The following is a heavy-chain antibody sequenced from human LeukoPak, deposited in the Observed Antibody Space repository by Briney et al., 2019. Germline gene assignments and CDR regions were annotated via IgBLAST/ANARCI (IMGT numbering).Heavy chain of an antibody. CDR3: ARDRGGAYDFWSGYYTGYFDY. V-gene: IGHV3-21*06. J-gene: IGHJ4*02. D-gene: IGHD3-3*01. CDR1: GFTFSSYS. CDR2: ISGSSSYI. Sequence: PGGSLRLSCAASGFTFSSYSMNWVRQAPGKGLEWVSSISGSSSYIYYADSVKGRFTISRDNAKNSLYLQMNSLRAEDTAVYYCARDRGGAYDFWSGYYTGYFDYWGQGTLVPVSS.